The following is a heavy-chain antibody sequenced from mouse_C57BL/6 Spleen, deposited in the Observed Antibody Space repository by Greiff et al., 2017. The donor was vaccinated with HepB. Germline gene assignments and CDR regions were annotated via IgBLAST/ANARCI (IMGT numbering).Heavy chain of an antibody. Sequence: EVQGVESGGGLVKPGGSLKLSCAASGFTFSSYTMSWVRQTPEKRLEWVATISGGGGNTYYPDSVKGRFTISRDNAKNTLYLQMSSLRSEDTALYYCARGSNYGDWFAYWGQGTLVTVSA. CDR3: ARGSNYGDWFAY. V-gene: IGHV5-9*01. CDR2: ISGGGGNT. J-gene: IGHJ3*01. D-gene: IGHD2-5*01. CDR1: GFTFSSYT.